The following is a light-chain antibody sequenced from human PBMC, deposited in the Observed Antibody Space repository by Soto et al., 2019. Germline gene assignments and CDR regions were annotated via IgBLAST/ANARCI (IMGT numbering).Light chain of an antibody. V-gene: IGKV1-39*01. J-gene: IGKJ1*01. Sequence: DIQMTQSPSSLSASVGDRVTITCRASQGIANYLNWYQQKPGRAPKLLIYGASNLHSGVPSHFSGSGSGTDFTLTISNLQPEDFATYYCQQSFDTPRTFGQGTKVDIK. CDR1: QGIANY. CDR3: QQSFDTPRT. CDR2: GAS.